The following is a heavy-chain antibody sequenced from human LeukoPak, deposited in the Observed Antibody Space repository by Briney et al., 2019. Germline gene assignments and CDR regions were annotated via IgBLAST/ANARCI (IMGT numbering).Heavy chain of an antibody. V-gene: IGHV1-18*01. CDR3: ARDLGPYTGRYYSYYHYMDV. CDR2: ISGYNGNT. Sequence: GASVKVSCKAYGYNFATSGIGWVRQAPGQGLEWLGWISGYNGNTKSAPKLQGRVTMTTDTSTDTAYLELGSLRVDDTAIYYCARDLGPYTGRYYSYYHYMDVWGEGTSVTVSS. D-gene: IGHD1-26*01. CDR1: GYNFATSG. J-gene: IGHJ6*03.